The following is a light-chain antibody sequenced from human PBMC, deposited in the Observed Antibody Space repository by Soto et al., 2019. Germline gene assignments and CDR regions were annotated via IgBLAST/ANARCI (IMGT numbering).Light chain of an antibody. CDR2: LNSDGRP. CDR3: QTWGTGILV. J-gene: IGLJ2*01. Sequence: QPVLTQSPSASASLGASVKLTCTLSSRHSSYAIAWHQQQPEKGPRYLMKLNSDGRPTKGDGIPDRFSGSSSGTERYLTISSLQSEDEADYYCQTWGTGILVFGGGTKVTVL. V-gene: IGLV4-69*01. CDR1: SRHSSYA.